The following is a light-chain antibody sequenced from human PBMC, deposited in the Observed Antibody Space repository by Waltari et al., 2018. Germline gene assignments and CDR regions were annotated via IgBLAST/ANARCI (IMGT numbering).Light chain of an antibody. V-gene: IGLV2-14*01. Sequence: PGQSITIACTGTRSDVGGFNYVSWYQQHPGKAPKLMIYEVNNRPSGVSNRFSGSKSGNTASLTISGLQAEDEADYYCSSYTSSRTLVFGGGTKLTVL. CDR3: SSYTSSRTLV. CDR2: EVN. CDR1: RSDVGGFNY. J-gene: IGLJ2*01.